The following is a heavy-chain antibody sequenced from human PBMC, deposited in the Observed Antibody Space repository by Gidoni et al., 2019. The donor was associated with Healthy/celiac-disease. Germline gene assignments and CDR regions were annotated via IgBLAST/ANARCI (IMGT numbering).Heavy chain of an antibody. CDR3: ARDMGYYYDSSGYYPDAFDI. CDR2: TYYRSKWYN. D-gene: IGHD3-22*01. Sequence: QVQLQQSGPGLVKPSQTLSLTCVISAASVSTNSAPCNRIRQSPSRGLEWLGRTYYRSKWYNDYAVSEKSRITINPDTSKNQFSLQLNSVTPEDTAVYYCARDMGYYYDSSGYYPDAFDIWGQGTMVTVSS. V-gene: IGHV6-1*01. CDR1: AASVSTNSAP. J-gene: IGHJ3*02.